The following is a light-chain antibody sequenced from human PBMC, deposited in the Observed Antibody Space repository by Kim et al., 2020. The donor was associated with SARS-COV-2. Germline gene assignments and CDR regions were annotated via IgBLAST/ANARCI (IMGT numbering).Light chain of an antibody. CDR1: QGIRNY. V-gene: IGKV1-27*01. J-gene: IGKJ4*01. CDR2: AAS. CDR3: QKYNSVPLT. Sequence: DIQMTQSPSSLSASVGDRVTITCRASQGIRNYLAWYQQKPGKVPKLLIYAASTLQSEVPSRFSGSGSGTDFTPTISSLQPEDVATYYCQKYNSVPLTFGGGTKVDIK.